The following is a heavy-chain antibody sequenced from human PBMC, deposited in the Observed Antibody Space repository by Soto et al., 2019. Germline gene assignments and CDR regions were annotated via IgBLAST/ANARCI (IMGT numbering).Heavy chain of an antibody. D-gene: IGHD3-10*01. Sequence: QVQLVESGGGVVQPGRSLRLSCAASGFTFSSYGMHWVRQAPGKGLEWVAVISYDGSNKNYADSVKGRFTISRDNSKNTRYLQMTSLRAEDTAVYYCATVRGSGSASFDYWGQGTLVTVSS. CDR3: ATVRGSGSASFDY. CDR2: ISYDGSNK. V-gene: IGHV3-30*03. J-gene: IGHJ4*02. CDR1: GFTFSSYG.